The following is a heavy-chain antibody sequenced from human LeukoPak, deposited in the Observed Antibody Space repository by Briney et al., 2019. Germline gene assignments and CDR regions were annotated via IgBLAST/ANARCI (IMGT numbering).Heavy chain of an antibody. CDR1: GGSISSSSYY. V-gene: IGHV4-39*02. Sequence: PSETLSLTXTVSGGSISSSSYYWGWIRQPPGKGLEWIGSIYYSGSTYYNPSLKSRVTISVDTSKNQFSLKLSSVTAADTAVYYCARDIVLMVYGRNRFDPWGPGTLVTVSS. J-gene: IGHJ5*02. D-gene: IGHD2-8*01. CDR3: ARDIVLMVYGRNRFDP. CDR2: IYYSGST.